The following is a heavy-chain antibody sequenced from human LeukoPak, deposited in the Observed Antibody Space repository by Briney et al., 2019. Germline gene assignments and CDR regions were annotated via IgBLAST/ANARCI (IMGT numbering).Heavy chain of an antibody. CDR3: ARKIGEYCSSSSCYSDWFDP. CDR1: GGSFSGYD. CDR2: INHSGNA. Sequence: SETLSLTCAVYGGSFSGYDWTWIRQPPGKGLEWIGEINHSGNAKYKPSLTSRVTMSVDASKNQFSLKLSSVTAADTAVYYCARKIGEYCSSSSCYSDWFDPWGQGTLVTVSS. V-gene: IGHV4-34*01. J-gene: IGHJ5*02. D-gene: IGHD2-2*01.